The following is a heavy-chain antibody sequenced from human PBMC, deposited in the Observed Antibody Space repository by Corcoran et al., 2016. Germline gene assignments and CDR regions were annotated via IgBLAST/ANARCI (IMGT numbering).Heavy chain of an antibody. J-gene: IGHJ5*02. CDR1: GGSFSGYY. V-gene: IGHV4-34*01. CDR3: ARREYSSWLDWFDP. Sequence: QVQLQQWGAGLLKPSETLSLTCAVYGGSFSGYYWSWIRQPPGKGLGWIGEINHSGSTNYNPSLKSRVTISVDTSKNQFSLKLSSVTAADTAVYYCARREYSSWLDWFDPWGQGTLVTVSS. CDR2: INHSGST. D-gene: IGHD6-13*01.